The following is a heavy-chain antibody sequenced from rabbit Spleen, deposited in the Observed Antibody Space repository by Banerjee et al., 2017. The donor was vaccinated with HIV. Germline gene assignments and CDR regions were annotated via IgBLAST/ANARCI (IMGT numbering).Heavy chain of an antibody. CDR3: ARDTGTSFSTYGMAL. CDR2: IYAGSSGNT. V-gene: IGHV1S40*01. D-gene: IGHD8-1*01. Sequence: QSLEESGGDLVKPGASVTLTCTASGFSFAFNDYMCWVRQAPGKGLEWIACIYAGSSGNTYYATWAKGRFTISKTSSTTVTLQMTSLTAADTATYFCARDTGTSFSTYGMALWGPGTLVTVS. CDR1: GFSFAFNDY. J-gene: IGHJ6*01.